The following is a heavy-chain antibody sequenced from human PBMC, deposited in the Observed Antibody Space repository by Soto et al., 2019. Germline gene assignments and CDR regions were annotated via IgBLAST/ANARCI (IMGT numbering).Heavy chain of an antibody. J-gene: IGHJ6*02. D-gene: IGHD5-12*01. CDR2: IYYSGST. CDR3: ARVKWVATDFYGLDV. CDR1: GGSISSYY. V-gene: IGHV4-59*08. Sequence: PSETLSLTCTVSGGSISSYYWSWFRQPPGKGLEWIGYIYYSGSTNYNPSLKSRVTISVDTSKNQFSLKLSSVTAADTAVYYCARVKWVATDFYGLDVCGQGTTVTVSS.